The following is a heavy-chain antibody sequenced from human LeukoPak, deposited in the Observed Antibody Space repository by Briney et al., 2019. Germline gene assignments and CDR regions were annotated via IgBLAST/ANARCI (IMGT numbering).Heavy chain of an antibody. CDR2: ISGSSDST. J-gene: IGHJ4*02. V-gene: IGHV3-23*01. D-gene: IGHD3-22*01. CDR3: AKDGLPYYYDSSGYLYYFDY. CDR1: GFTFSSYA. Sequence: PGGSLRLSCAASGFTFSSYAMSWVRQAPGKGLEWVSAISGSSDSTYYADSMKGRFTISRDNSKNTLYLQMNSLRAEDTAVYYCAKDGLPYYYDSSGYLYYFDYWGQGTLVTVSS.